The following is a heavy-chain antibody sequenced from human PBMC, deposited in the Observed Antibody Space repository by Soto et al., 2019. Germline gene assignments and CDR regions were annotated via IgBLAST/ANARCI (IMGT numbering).Heavy chain of an antibody. CDR2: IIPIFGTA. J-gene: IGHJ4*02. D-gene: IGHD5-12*01. Sequence: SVKVSCKASGGTFSSYAISWVRQAPGQGLEWMGGIIPIFGTANYAQKFQGRVTITADESTSTAYMELSSLRSEDTAVYYCATTSRNIEMATSNLDYWGQGTLVTVSS. CDR3: ATTSRNIEMATSNLDY. V-gene: IGHV1-69*13. CDR1: GGTFSSYA.